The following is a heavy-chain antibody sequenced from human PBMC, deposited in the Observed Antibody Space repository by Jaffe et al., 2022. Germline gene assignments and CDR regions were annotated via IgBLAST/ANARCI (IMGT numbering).Heavy chain of an antibody. CDR1: GFTFGDYA. J-gene: IGHJ4*02. V-gene: IGHV3-49*04. Sequence: EVQLVESGGGLVQPGRSLRLSCTASGFTFGDYAMSWVRQAPGKGLEWVGFIRSKAYGGTTEYAASVKGRFTISRDDSKSIAYLQMNSLKTEDTAVYYCTREAPNSSGWYVDGGFDYWGQGTLVTVSS. CDR3: TREAPNSSGWYVDGGFDY. CDR2: IRSKAYGGTT. D-gene: IGHD6-19*01.